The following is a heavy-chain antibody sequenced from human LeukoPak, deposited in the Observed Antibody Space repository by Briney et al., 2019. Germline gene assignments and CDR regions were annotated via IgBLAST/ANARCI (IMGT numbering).Heavy chain of an antibody. CDR2: ISAYNGNT. V-gene: IGHV1-18*01. D-gene: IGHD3-3*01. Sequence: ASVKVSCKASGYTFTSYGISWVRQAPGQGLEWMGWISAYNGNTNYAQKLQGRVTMTTDTSTSTAYMELRSLRSDDTAVYYCARNYDFWRGNGGYYYMDVWGKGTTVTVSS. CDR1: GYTFTSYG. CDR3: ARNYDFWRGNGGYYYMDV. J-gene: IGHJ6*03.